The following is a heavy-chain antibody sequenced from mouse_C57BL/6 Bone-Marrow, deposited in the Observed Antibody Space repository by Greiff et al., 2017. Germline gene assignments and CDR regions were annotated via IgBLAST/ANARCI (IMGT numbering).Heavy chain of an antibody. CDR1: GFSLTSYG. V-gene: IGHV2-5*01. Sequence: VQLQQSGPGLVQPSQSLSITCTVSGFSLTSYGVHWVRQSPGQGLEWLGVIWRGGSTDYNAAFMSRMRITKGNTKNHVFFKMNRLQADDTAIYYCAKGDSSGRFAYWGQGTLVTVSA. CDR2: IWRGGST. J-gene: IGHJ3*01. CDR3: AKGDSSGRFAY. D-gene: IGHD3-2*02.